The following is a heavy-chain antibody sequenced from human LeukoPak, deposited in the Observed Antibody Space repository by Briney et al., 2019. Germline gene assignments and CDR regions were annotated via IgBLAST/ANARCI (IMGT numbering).Heavy chain of an antibody. D-gene: IGHD3-3*01. Sequence: SETLSLTCAVSGYSISSEYYWGWIRQPPGKGLEWIGSIYHSGSTYYNPSLMSRVTMPVDTSKNQFSLKLTSVTAADTAVYYCARQNGFGEEFDYWGQGTLVTVSS. CDR1: GYSISSEYY. V-gene: IGHV4-38-2*01. CDR3: ARQNGFGEEFDY. J-gene: IGHJ4*02. CDR2: IYHSGST.